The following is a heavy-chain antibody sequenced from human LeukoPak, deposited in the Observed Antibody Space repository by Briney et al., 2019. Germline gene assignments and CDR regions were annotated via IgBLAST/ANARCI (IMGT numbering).Heavy chain of an antibody. CDR3: ATRDIVVVVAATENFDY. V-gene: IGHV3-23*01. CDR1: GFTFSSYA. Sequence: GGSLRLSCAASGFTFSSYAMSWVRQAPGKGLEWVSAISGSGGSTYYADSVKGRFTISRDNSKNTLYLQMNSLRAEDTAVYYCATRDIVVVVAATENFDYWAREPWSPSPQ. D-gene: IGHD2-15*01. J-gene: IGHJ4*02. CDR2: ISGSGGST.